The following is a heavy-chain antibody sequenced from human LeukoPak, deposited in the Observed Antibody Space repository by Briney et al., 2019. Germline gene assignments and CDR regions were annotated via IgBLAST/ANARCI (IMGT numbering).Heavy chain of an antibody. V-gene: IGHV3-21*01. CDR3: ARDLTWGDYRGRHKGY. CDR2: ITSSSTYI. J-gene: IGHJ4*02. Sequence: PGGSLRLSCAASGFSFSNYNMNWVRQAPGKGLEWVSSITSSSTYIYYADSVKGRFTISRDNAKNSLYLQLNSLRAEDTAVYYCARDLTWGDYRGRHKGYWGQGTLVTVSS. CDR1: GFSFSNYN. D-gene: IGHD4-17*01.